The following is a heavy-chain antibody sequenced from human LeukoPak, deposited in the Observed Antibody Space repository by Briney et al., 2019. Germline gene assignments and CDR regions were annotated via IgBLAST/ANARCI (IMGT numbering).Heavy chain of an antibody. CDR3: ARALEADY. Sequence: GGSLRLSCAASGLATSSYTMSWVRQAPGKGLEWVSSISSSGSKISYEDSVKGRFTASRDNAKNSLYLQMNSLRAEDTAVYYCARALEADYWGQGTLVTVSS. CDR1: GLATSSYT. J-gene: IGHJ4*02. V-gene: IGHV3-21*01. CDR2: ISSSGSKI.